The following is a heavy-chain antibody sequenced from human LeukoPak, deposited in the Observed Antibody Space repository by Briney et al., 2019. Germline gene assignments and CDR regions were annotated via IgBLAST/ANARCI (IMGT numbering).Heavy chain of an antibody. CDR3: ARGGLDGDYFDY. CDR2: MNPNSGNT. CDR1: GYTFTSYD. J-gene: IGHJ4*02. Sequence: ASVKVSCKASGYTFTSYDINWVRQATGQGLEWMGWMNPNSGNTGYAQKFQGRVTMTRDTSISTAYMELSSLRSEDTAVYYCARGGLDGDYFDYWGQGTLVTVSS. V-gene: IGHV1-8*01. D-gene: IGHD4-17*01.